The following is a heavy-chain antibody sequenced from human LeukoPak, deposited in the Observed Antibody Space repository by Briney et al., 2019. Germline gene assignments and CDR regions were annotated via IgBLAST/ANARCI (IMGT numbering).Heavy chain of an antibody. CDR2: IKQDGVDK. V-gene: IGHV3-7*01. CDR1: GFSFSSYW. D-gene: IGHD2-21*02. Sequence: GGSLRLSCAASGFSFSSYWMSWVRQAPGKGLEWVANIKQDGVDKYYVDSVKGRFTISRDNAKNSLYLHMNSLRAEDTAVYYCARDRFKEYGDTELGYWGQGTLVTVSS. J-gene: IGHJ4*02. CDR3: ARDRFKEYGDTELGY.